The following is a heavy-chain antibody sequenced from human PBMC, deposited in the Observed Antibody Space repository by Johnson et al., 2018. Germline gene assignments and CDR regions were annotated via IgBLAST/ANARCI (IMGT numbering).Heavy chain of an antibody. Sequence: VQLQESGGGLVQPGGSLRLSCAASGFTFNSNWMHWVRQAPGKGLVWVSSINSDGRSTTYADSVKGRFTISRDNSKNTLYLQMNSLRAEDTAVYYCAKDAIPYRYFDLWGRGTLVTVSS. CDR3: AKDAIPYRYFDL. CDR1: GFTFNSNW. V-gene: IGHV3-74*01. CDR2: INSDGRST. J-gene: IGHJ2*01.